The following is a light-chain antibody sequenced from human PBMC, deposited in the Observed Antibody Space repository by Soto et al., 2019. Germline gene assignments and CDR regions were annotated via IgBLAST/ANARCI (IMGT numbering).Light chain of an antibody. Sequence: QSAQTQPPSASGSPGQSVTISCTGTSSDVGGYNYVSWYQQHPGKAPKLMIYEVSKRPSGVPDRFSGSKSGNTASLTVSGLQAEDEADYYCSSYAGSTNYVFGTGTKVTVL. CDR3: SSYAGSTNYV. J-gene: IGLJ1*01. CDR2: EVS. CDR1: SSDVGGYNY. V-gene: IGLV2-8*01.